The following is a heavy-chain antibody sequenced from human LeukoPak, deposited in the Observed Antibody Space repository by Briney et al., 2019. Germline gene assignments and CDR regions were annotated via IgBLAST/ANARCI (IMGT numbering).Heavy chain of an antibody. CDR3: ASPGYCSGSSCYSGYFQH. J-gene: IGHJ1*01. V-gene: IGHV3-53*01. D-gene: IGHD2-15*01. CDR2: VYYDGHT. Sequence: GGSLRLSCAVSEFTVSTNYMNWVRQAPGKGLEWVSVVYYDGHTYYADSVKGRFTISRDSSKNTLYLQMNSLRAEDTAVYYCASPGYCSGSSCYSGYFQHWGQGTLVTVSS. CDR1: EFTVSTNY.